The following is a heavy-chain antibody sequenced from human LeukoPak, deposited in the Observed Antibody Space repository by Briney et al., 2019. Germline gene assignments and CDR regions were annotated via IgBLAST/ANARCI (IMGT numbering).Heavy chain of an antibody. CDR2: INPTSGDS. CDR1: GCTFTSYY. CDR3: ARENPAMVTDGELFDY. Sequence: ADTLNLSCTASGCTFTSYYLHWMRQPPGQGLELMGWINPTSGDSIYAQQFQGRVPMAREASISPACMHLSRLISDDAAVYYCARENPAMVTDGELFDYCGRG. V-gene: IGHV1-2*02. D-gene: IGHD5-18*01. J-gene: IGHJ4*02.